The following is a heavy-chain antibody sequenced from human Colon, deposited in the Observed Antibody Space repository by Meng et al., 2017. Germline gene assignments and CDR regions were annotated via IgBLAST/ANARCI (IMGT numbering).Heavy chain of an antibody. CDR3: ARDGFLYYFDY. Sequence: GESLKISCAASGFTFSSYAMHWVRQAPGKGLEWVAVISYDGSNKYYADSVKGRFTISRDNSKNTLYLQMNSLRAEDTAVYYCARDGFLYYFDYWGQGNLVNGAS. D-gene: IGHD5-12*01. CDR2: ISYDGSNK. CDR1: GFTFSSYA. V-gene: IGHV3-30*01. J-gene: IGHJ4*01.